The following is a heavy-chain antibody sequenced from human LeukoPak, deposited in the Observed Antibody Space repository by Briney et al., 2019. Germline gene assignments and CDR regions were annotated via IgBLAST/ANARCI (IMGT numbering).Heavy chain of an antibody. J-gene: IGHJ4*02. CDR2: IYSDSNT. D-gene: IGHD2/OR15-2a*01. CDR3: ARDCCNSAWYSD. Sequence: GGSLRLSCAASGFTVSSNFMTWVRQAPGKGLEWVSFIYSDSNTYYADSVKGRFTISRDNSKNTLYLQMNSVRAEDTAVYYCARDCCNSAWYSDWGQGTLVTVPS. V-gene: IGHV3-53*01. CDR1: GFTVSSNF.